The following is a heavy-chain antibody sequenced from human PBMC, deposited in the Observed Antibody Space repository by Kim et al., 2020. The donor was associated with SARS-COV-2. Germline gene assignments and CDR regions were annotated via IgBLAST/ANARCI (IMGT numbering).Heavy chain of an antibody. D-gene: IGHD3-22*01. V-gene: IGHV1-69*13. CDR1: GGTFSSYA. J-gene: IGHJ3*02. CDR3: AAKRYYYDSSGYSNDAFDI. CDR2: IIPIFGTA. Sequence: SVKVSCKASGGTFSSYAISWVRQAPGQGLEWMGGIIPIFGTANYAQKFQGRVTITADESTSTAYMELSSLRSEDTAVYYCAAKRYYYDSSGYSNDAFDIWGQGTMVTVSS.